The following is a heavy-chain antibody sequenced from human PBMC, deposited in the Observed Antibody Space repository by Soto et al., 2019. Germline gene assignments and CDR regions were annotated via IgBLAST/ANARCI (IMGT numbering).Heavy chain of an antibody. J-gene: IGHJ6*02. CDR2: ISYDGSNK. CDR3: ARENSSSPPGYYYGMDV. V-gene: IGHV3-30-3*01. Sequence: PGGSLRLSCAASGFTFSSYAMHGVRQAPGKGLEWVAVISYDGSNKYYADSVKGRFTISRDNSKNTLYLQMNSLRAEDTAVYYCARENSSSPPGYYYGMDVWGQGTTVTVSS. D-gene: IGHD6-6*01. CDR1: GFTFSSYA.